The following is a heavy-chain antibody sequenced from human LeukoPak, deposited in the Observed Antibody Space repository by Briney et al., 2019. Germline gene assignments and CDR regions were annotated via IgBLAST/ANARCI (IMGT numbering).Heavy chain of an antibody. CDR3: VVYYGSGSLNWFDA. D-gene: IGHD3-10*01. CDR2: ISYSGRT. J-gene: IGHJ5*02. Sequence: SQTLSLTCTVSGGSIRSGGYYWSWIRQHPGKGLEWIGYISYSGRTYYNSSLKSRVTISVDTSKNQFSLKLSSVTAADTAIYYCVVYYGSGSLNWFDAWGQGTLVTVSS. CDR1: GGSIRSGGYY. V-gene: IGHV4-31*03.